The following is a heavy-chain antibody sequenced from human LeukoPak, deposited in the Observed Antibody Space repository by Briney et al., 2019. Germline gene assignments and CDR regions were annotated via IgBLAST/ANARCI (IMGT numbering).Heavy chain of an antibody. CDR3: AGEVGDGYNYDS. Sequence: SETLSLTCAVYGGSFSGYYWSWIRQSPGKGLEWIGYIYYTGRTNYNPSLKSRVTISVDTSKNQFSLKLSSVTAADTAVYYCAGEVGDGYNYDSWGQGTRVTVSS. V-gene: IGHV4-59*01. CDR1: GGSFSGYY. CDR2: IYYTGRT. D-gene: IGHD5-24*01. J-gene: IGHJ5*01.